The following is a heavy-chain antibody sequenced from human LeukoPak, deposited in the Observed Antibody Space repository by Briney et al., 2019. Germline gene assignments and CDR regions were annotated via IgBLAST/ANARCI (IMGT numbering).Heavy chain of an antibody. CDR1: GVSISNYY. J-gene: IGHJ4*02. CDR3: ARLGSYHDF. V-gene: IGHV4-4*09. CDR2: IHSSGGS. Sequence: SETLSLTCTVSGVSISNYYWSWIRQTPEKGLEWMGHIHSSGGSSYYPSLKSRLTLSIDTSGNQLSLKLPSVTAADTAVYFCARLGSYHDFWGQGALVTVSS. D-gene: IGHD1-26*01.